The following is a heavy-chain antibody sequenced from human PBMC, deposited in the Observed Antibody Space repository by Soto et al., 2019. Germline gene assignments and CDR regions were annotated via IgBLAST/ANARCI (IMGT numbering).Heavy chain of an antibody. CDR1: GDSVSSNSAA. CDR2: TYYRSKWYN. CDR3: ARGSWGDIVVVPAADPRDAFDI. J-gene: IGHJ3*02. D-gene: IGHD2-2*01. Sequence: PSPTLSLTCAISGDSVSSNSAAWECIRQSASRCLEWLGRTYYRSKWYNDYAVSVKSRITINPDTSKNQFSLQLNSVTPEDTAVYYCARGSWGDIVVVPAADPRDAFDIWGQGTMVTVSS. V-gene: IGHV6-1*01.